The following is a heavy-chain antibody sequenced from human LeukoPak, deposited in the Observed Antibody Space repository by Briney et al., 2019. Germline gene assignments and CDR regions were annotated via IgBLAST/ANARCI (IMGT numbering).Heavy chain of an antibody. CDR1: GGSFSGYY. Sequence: KPSETLSLTCAVYGGSFSGYYWSWIRQPPGKGLGWIGEINHGGSTNYNPSLKSRVTISVDTSKNQFSLKLSSVTAADTAVYYCARGLGYYDFWSGYSRSHHWFYPWGQGTLVTVSS. J-gene: IGHJ5*02. V-gene: IGHV4-34*01. CDR2: INHGGST. D-gene: IGHD3-3*01. CDR3: ARGLGYYDFWSGYSRSHHWFYP.